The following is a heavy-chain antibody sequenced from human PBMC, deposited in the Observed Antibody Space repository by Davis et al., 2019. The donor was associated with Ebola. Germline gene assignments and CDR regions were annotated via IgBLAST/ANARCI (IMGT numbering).Heavy chain of an antibody. V-gene: IGHV3-7*01. CDR2: IKQDGSEK. CDR1: VITFSSYA. Sequence: GESLKISCTDSVITFSSYAMTWVRQAPGKGLEWVANIKQDGSEKYYVDSVKGRFTISRDNAKNSLYLQMNSLRAEDTAVYYCARESGDGMDVWGKGTTVTVSS. CDR3: ARESGDGMDV. D-gene: IGHD1-26*01. J-gene: IGHJ6*04.